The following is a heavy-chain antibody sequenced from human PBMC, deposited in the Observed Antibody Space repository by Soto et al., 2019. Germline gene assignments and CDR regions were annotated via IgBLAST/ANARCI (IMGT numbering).Heavy chain of an antibody. CDR1: GGSISSSY. CDR2: IYDDGSA. CDR3: ARDKYCSGGSCRKNWFDP. Sequence: SETLSLPCTVSGGSISSSYWSWIRQPPGKGLEWLAYIYDDGSANYNPSLKSRATISLDMSKNQFSLKLTSVTAADTAVYYCARDKYCSGGSCRKNWFDPWGQGTLVTVFS. V-gene: IGHV4-59*01. J-gene: IGHJ5*02. D-gene: IGHD2-15*01.